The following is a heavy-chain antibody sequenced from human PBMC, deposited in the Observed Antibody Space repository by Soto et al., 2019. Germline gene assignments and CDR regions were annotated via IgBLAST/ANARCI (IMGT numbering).Heavy chain of an antibody. CDR1: GFTFSSYA. CDR2: ISYDGSNK. Sequence: QVQLVESGGGVVQPGRSLRLSCAASGFTFSSYAMHWVRQAPGKGLEWVAVISYDGSNKYYADSVKGRFTISRDNSKNTLYLQMNSLRAEDTAVYYCARDQGSDYVWGSWRGMDVWGQGTTVTVSS. J-gene: IGHJ6*02. CDR3: ARDQGSDYVWGSWRGMDV. D-gene: IGHD3-16*01. V-gene: IGHV3-30-3*01.